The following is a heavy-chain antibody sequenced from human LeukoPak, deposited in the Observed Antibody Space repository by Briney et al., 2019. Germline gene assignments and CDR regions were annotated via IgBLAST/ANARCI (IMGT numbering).Heavy chain of an antibody. V-gene: IGHV4-39*07. Sequence: SETLSLTFTVSGGSISSSSYYWGWIRQHPGKGLEWIGSIYYSGSTYYNPSLKSRVTISVDTSKNQFSLKLSSVTAADTAVYYCARLFGGSGSYYYYYYIDVWGKGTTVTISS. CDR2: IYYSGST. CDR3: ARLFGGSGSYYYYYYIDV. CDR1: GGSISSSSYY. D-gene: IGHD3-10*01. J-gene: IGHJ6*03.